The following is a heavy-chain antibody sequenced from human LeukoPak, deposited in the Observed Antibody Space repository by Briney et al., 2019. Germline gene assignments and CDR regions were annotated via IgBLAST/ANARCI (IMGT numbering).Heavy chain of an antibody. CDR1: GGSISSSSYY. J-gene: IGHJ4*02. V-gene: IGHV4-39*01. CDR3: ARHSLNLRVVIPAFDY. D-gene: IGHD2-2*01. Sequence: SETLSLTCTVSGGSISSSSYYWGWIRQPPGKGLEWIGSIYYSGSTYYNPSLKSRVTISVDTSKNQFSLKLSSVTAADTAVYYCARHSLNLRVVIPAFDYWGQGTLVTVSS. CDR2: IYYSGST.